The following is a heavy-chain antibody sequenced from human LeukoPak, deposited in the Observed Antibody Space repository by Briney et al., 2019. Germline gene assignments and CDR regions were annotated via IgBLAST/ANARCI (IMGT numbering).Heavy chain of an antibody. CDR3: ARGKDGYSYGSRYYYYYYMDV. CDR2: IIPIFGTA. V-gene: IGHV1-69*05. Sequence: ASVKVSCKASGGTFSSYAISWVRQAPGQGLEWMGGIIPIFGTANYAQKFQGRVTITTDESSSTAYRELSSLRSEDTAVYYCARGKDGYSYGSRYYYYYYMDVWGKGTTVTVSS. CDR1: GGTFSSYA. J-gene: IGHJ6*03. D-gene: IGHD5-18*01.